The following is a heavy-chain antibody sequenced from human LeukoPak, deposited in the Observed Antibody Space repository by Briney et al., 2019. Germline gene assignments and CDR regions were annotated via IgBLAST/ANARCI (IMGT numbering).Heavy chain of an antibody. CDR2: VYYSGRT. V-gene: IGHV4-61*01. Sequence: RSSETLSLTCTVSGGSVRSDTYYWSWIRQPPGKGLEWIGYVYYSGRTNYNPSLKSRVTISVDTSKNKFSLKLNSVIAADTAVYYCVREAATHYYDSSDYYRQTELFDVWGQGTMVTVSS. CDR3: VREAATHYYDSSDYYRQTELFDV. D-gene: IGHD3-22*01. J-gene: IGHJ3*01. CDR1: GGSVRSDTYY.